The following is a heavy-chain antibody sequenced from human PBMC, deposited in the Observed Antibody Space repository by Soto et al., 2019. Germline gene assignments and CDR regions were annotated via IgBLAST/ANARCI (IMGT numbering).Heavy chain of an antibody. Sequence: SETLSLTCAVHGASFSGYYWSWVRQSPGKGLECIGEITHSGTTNYSPSLKSRVTISVDTSKNHFFLSLRSVTAADTGVYYFARVSCSGGSCYLTSRYNYYVMDVWGQGTTVTVSS. CDR2: ITHSGTT. D-gene: IGHD2-15*01. CDR3: ARVSCSGGSCYLTSRYNYYVMDV. V-gene: IGHV4-34*01. J-gene: IGHJ6*02. CDR1: GASFSGYY.